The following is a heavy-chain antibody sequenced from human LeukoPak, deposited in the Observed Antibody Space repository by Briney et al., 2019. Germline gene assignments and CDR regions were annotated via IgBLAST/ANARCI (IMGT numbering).Heavy chain of an antibody. V-gene: IGHV4-59*01. CDR3: AREKGYSSSLLPDY. D-gene: IGHD6-6*01. CDR2: IYYSGST. J-gene: IGHJ4*02. Sequence: PSETLSLTCTVSGGSISSYYWSWIRQPPGKGLEWIGYIYYSGSTNYNPSLKSRVTISVDTSKNQFSLKLSSVTAADTAVYYCAREKGYSSSLLPDYWGQGTLVTVSS. CDR1: GGSISSYY.